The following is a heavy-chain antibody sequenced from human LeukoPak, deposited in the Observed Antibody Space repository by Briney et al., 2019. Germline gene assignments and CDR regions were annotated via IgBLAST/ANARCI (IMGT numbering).Heavy chain of an antibody. D-gene: IGHD5-18*01. CDR1: GGSISNYY. Sequence: SETLSLTCTVSGGSISNYYWSWIRQPPGKGLEWIGFIYKSETTGYSPSLQSRVTISVDTSKSQFSLKLSSVTAADTAVYYCARGVGYSYGLDYWGQGTLVIVSS. V-gene: IGHV4-59*01. CDR2: IYKSETT. CDR3: ARGVGYSYGLDY. J-gene: IGHJ4*02.